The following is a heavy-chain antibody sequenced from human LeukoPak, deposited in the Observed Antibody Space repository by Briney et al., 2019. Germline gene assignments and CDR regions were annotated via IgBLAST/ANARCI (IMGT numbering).Heavy chain of an antibody. CDR1: GFTVSSNY. CDR2: IYSGGST. CDR3: ARGAYGSGWYLDY. D-gene: IGHD6-19*01. V-gene: IGHV3-66*01. J-gene: IGHJ4*02. Sequence: GGSLRLSCAASGFTVSSNYMSWVRQAPGKGLEWVSVIYSGGSTYYADSVKGRFTISRDNSKDTLYLQMNSLRAEHTAVYYCARGAYGSGWYLDYWGQGTLVTVSS.